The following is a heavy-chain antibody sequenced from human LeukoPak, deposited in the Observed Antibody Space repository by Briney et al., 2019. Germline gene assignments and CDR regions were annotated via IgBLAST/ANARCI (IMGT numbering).Heavy chain of an antibody. CDR1: GYTFTSYG. V-gene: IGHV1-69*04. D-gene: IGHD1-20*01. CDR2: ISPFFDIA. Sequence: ASVKVSCKASGYTFTSYGISWVRQAPGQGLEWMGRISPFFDIANYAQKFQGRVTITADKSTSTTYMNLSSLRSEDTAIYYCAREFKQSNWNDGHWFDPWGQGTLVTVSS. J-gene: IGHJ5*02. CDR3: AREFKQSNWNDGHWFDP.